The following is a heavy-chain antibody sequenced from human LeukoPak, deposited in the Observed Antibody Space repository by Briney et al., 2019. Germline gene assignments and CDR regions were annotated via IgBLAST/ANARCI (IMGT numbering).Heavy chain of an antibody. Sequence: SETLSLTCTVSGGSISSYYWSWIRQPPGKGLEWIGYIYTSGSTNYNPSLKSRVTISVDTSKNQFSLKLSSATAADTAVYYCARLGPPYSRNYYYMDVWGKGTTVTVSS. D-gene: IGHD6-13*01. CDR1: GGSISSYY. V-gene: IGHV4-4*09. J-gene: IGHJ6*03. CDR2: IYTSGST. CDR3: ARLGPPYSRNYYYMDV.